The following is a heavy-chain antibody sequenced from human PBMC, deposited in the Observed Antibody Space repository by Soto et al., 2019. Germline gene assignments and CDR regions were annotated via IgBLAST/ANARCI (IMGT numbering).Heavy chain of an antibody. V-gene: IGHV3-23*01. CDR1: GFTFSSYA. Sequence: GGSLRLSCAASGFTFSSYAMSWVRQAPGKGLEWVSAISGSGGSTYYADSVKGRFTISRDNSKNTLYLQMNSLRAEDTAVYYCAKMGHDYTWGSYRLKKASFDYWGQGTLVTVSS. D-gene: IGHD3-16*02. CDR2: ISGSGGST. CDR3: AKMGHDYTWGSYRLKKASFDY. J-gene: IGHJ4*02.